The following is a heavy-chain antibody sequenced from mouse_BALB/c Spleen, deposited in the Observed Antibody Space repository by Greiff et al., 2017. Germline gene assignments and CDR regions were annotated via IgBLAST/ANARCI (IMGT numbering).Heavy chain of an antibody. Sequence: EVKLVESGGGLVQPKGSLKLSCAASGFTFNTYAMNWVRQAPGKGLEWVARIRSKSNNYATFYADSVKDRFTISRDDSQSMLSLQMNNLKTEDTAMYYCVTPTITLYAMDYWGQGTSVTVSS. V-gene: IGHV10-1*02. D-gene: IGHD2-10*01. J-gene: IGHJ4*01. CDR3: VTPTITLYAMDY. CDR2: IRSKSNNYAT. CDR1: GFTFNTYA.